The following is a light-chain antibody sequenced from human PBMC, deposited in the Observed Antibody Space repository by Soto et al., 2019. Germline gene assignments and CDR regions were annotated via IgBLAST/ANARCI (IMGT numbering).Light chain of an antibody. CDR1: QSVSNNY. CDR3: QHYNNWPPWT. J-gene: IGKJ1*01. V-gene: IGKV3-20*01. Sequence: EIVLTQSPGTLSLSPGEGATLSCRASQSVSNNYLAWYQQKPGQAPRLVISGASSRATAIPDRFSGSGSGTDFTLTISRLEPEDFAVYYCQHYNNWPPWTFGQGTKVDVK. CDR2: GAS.